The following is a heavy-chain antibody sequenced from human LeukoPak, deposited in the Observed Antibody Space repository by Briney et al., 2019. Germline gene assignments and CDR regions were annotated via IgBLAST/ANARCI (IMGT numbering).Heavy chain of an antibody. D-gene: IGHD1-26*01. CDR2: IYTSGST. CDR3: ARTVSGSYFDAFDI. J-gene: IGHJ3*02. CDR1: GGSISSYY. V-gene: IGHV4-4*07. Sequence: PSETLSLTCTVSGGSISSYYWSWIRQPPAKGLEWIGRIYTSGSTNYNPSLKSRVTMSVDTSKNQFSLKLSSVTAADTAVYYCARTVSGSYFDAFDIWGQGTMVTVSS.